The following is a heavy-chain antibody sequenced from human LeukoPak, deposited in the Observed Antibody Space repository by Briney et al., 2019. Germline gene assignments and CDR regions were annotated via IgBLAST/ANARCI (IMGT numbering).Heavy chain of an antibody. D-gene: IGHD3-3*01. CDR1: GFTFSGFW. V-gene: IGHV3-7*03. CDR2: INSDGSEG. CDR3: AKAAYDFWSGYLLGY. J-gene: IGHJ4*02. Sequence: GGSLRLSCAVSGFTFSGFWMSWSRQAPGKGLEWVASINSDGSEGYYADVVKGRFTISRDNAQNSLYLQINSLRAEDTAVYYCAKAAYDFWSGYLLGYWGQGTLVTVSS.